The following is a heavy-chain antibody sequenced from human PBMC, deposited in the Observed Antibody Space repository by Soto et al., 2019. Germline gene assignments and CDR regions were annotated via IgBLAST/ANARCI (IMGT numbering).Heavy chain of an antibody. J-gene: IGHJ4*02. CDR3: AKSYYGSGNYYSAFDY. V-gene: IGHV3-23*01. Sequence: EVQLLESGGGLVQPGGSLRLSCEASGFTSSSYGMRWVRQAPGKGLEWVSGISGSGGTTYYADSVKGRFTISRDNSKNTLYLQMDSLRVEDTAVYYCAKSYYGSGNYYSAFDYWGQGTLVTVSS. D-gene: IGHD3-10*01. CDR2: ISGSGGTT. CDR1: GFTSSSYG.